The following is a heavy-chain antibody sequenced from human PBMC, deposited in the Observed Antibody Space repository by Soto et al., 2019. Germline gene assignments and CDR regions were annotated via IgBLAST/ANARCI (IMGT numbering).Heavy chain of an antibody. CDR2: ISSSRSYI. V-gene: IGHV3-21*04. CDR3: ARAPKPSSGGLYNWFDP. J-gene: IGHJ5*02. D-gene: IGHD6-19*01. Sequence: GGSLRLSCAASGFAFSSYSMHWVRQAPGKGPEWVSSISSSRSYIYYADSVKGRFTISRDNAKNSLYLQMNRLRAEDTAVYYCARAPKPSSGGLYNWFDPWGQGTLVTVSS. CDR1: GFAFSSYS.